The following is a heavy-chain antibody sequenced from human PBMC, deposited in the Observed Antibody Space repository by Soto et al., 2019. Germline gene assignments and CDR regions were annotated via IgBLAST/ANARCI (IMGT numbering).Heavy chain of an antibody. Sequence: QVQLVQSGAEVKKPGSSVKVSCKASGGTFSSYTISWVRQAPGQGLEWMGRIIPILGIANYAQKFQGRVTITADKSTSTAYMELSSLRSEDTAVYYCASPSYDILTGYPYWGQGTLFTVSS. V-gene: IGHV1-69*02. CDR1: GGTFSSYT. D-gene: IGHD3-9*01. CDR3: ASPSYDILTGYPY. CDR2: IIPILGIA. J-gene: IGHJ4*02.